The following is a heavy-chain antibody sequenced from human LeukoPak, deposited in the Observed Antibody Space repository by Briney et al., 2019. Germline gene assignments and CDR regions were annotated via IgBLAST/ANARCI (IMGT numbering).Heavy chain of an antibody. V-gene: IGHV1-69*04. Sequence: PVKVSCKASGGTFPKYVISWVREAPGQGLEWMGRFIPVHDTANYAHKFQGRVILTADKSTSTAYMELTSLRSEDTAVYYCAMLGVIPDWGQGTLITVSS. CDR1: GGTFPKYV. CDR2: FIPVHDTA. CDR3: AMLGVIPD. D-gene: IGHD2-21*01. J-gene: IGHJ1*01.